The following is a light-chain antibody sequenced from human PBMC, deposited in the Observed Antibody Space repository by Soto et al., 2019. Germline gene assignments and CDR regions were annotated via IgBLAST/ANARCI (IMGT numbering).Light chain of an antibody. Sequence: DIQMTQSPSTVSASVGDRVTITCRASQSVRSWLAWYQKKPGKAPKLLIYKASSLPRGVPSRFRGSGSGTEYTLTINGLQSDDFATYYCQHFNNYSFGGGTKVDIK. V-gene: IGKV1-5*03. CDR1: QSVRSW. CDR2: KAS. J-gene: IGKJ4*01. CDR3: QHFNNYS.